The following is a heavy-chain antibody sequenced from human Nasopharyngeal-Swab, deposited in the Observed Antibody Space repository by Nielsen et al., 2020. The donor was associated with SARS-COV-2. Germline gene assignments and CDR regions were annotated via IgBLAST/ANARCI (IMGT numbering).Heavy chain of an antibody. CDR2: IIPIFGTA. CDR3: ARVVAPGGFYYGMDV. V-gene: IGHV1-69*06. CDR1: GYTFTSYA. D-gene: IGHD2-15*01. J-gene: IGHJ6*02. Sequence: SVKVSCKASGYTFTSYAISWVRQAPAQGLEWMGGIIPIFGTANYAQKFQGRVTITADKSTSTAYMELSSLRSEDTAVYYCARVVAPGGFYYGMDVWGQGTTVTVSS.